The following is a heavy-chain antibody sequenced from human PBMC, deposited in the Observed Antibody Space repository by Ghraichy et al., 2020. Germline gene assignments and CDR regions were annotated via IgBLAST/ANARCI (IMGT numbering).Heavy chain of an antibody. D-gene: IGHD3-10*01. Sequence: ESLNISCTVSGGSIRSYYWSWIRQPPGKGLVWIGYIFHSGSTSYNPSLKSRVTISVDTSKNQFSLKLNSVTAADTAVYYCARDYGSGSYEYWGQGTLVTVS. CDR3: ARDYGSGSYEY. CDR2: IFHSGST. V-gene: IGHV4-59*01. CDR1: GGSIRSYY. J-gene: IGHJ4*02.